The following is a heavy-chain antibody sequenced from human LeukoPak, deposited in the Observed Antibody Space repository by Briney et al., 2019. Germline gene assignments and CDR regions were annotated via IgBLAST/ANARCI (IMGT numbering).Heavy chain of an antibody. Sequence: SETRSLTCTVSGGSISSYYWSWIRQPPGKGLEWIGYIYYSGSTNYNPPLKSRVTISVDTSKNQFSLKLSSVTAADTVVYYCATGSGDSSGWYRYWGQGTLVTVSS. J-gene: IGHJ4*02. CDR1: GGSISSYY. CDR2: IYYSGST. CDR3: ATGSGDSSGWYRY. V-gene: IGHV4-59*01. D-gene: IGHD6-19*01.